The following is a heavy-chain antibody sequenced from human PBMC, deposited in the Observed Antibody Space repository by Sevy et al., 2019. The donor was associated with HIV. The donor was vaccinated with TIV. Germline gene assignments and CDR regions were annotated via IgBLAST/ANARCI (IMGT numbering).Heavy chain of an antibody. D-gene: IGHD3-22*01. CDR2: IYYSGST. CDR3: ARIAPDSSGFDGGAFDI. J-gene: IGHJ3*02. V-gene: IGHV4-59*01. CDR1: GGSISSYY. Sequence: SETLSLTCTVSGGSISSYYWSWIRQPPGKGLEWIGYIYYSGSTNYNLSLKSRVTISVDTSKNQFSLKLSSVTAADTAVYYCARIAPDSSGFDGGAFDIWGQGTMVTVSS.